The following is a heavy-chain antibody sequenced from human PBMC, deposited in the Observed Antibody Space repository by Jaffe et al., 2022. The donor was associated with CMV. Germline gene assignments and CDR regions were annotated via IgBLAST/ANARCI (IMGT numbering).Heavy chain of an antibody. V-gene: IGHV2-5*01. CDR3: AHRGGYDFGSHFDY. J-gene: IGHJ4*02. Sequence: QITLKESGPTLVKPTQTLTLTCTFSGFSLSTSGVGVGWIRQPPGKALEWLALIYWNDDKRYSPSLKSRLTITKDTSKNQVVLTMTNMDPVDTATYYCAHRGGYDFGSHFDYWGQGTLVTVSS. D-gene: IGHD5-12*01. CDR2: IYWNDDK. CDR1: GFSLSTSGVG.